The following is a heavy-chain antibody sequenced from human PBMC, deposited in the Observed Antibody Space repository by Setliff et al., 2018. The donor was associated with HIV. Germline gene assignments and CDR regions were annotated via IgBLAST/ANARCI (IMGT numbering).Heavy chain of an antibody. Sequence: TLSLTCTVSGGSISSDSYYWSWIRQPAGKGLEWIGRIYTSGSSNYNPSLKSRVTISVDTSKNQFSLKLSSVTAADTAVYYCARSSGYYSTVFYWGQGTRVTVS. V-gene: IGHV4-61*02. CDR1: GGSISSDSYY. D-gene: IGHD3-22*01. J-gene: IGHJ4*02. CDR2: IYTSGSS. CDR3: ARSSGYYSTVFY.